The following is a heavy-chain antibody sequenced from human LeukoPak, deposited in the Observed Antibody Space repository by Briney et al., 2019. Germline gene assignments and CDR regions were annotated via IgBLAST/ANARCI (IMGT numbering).Heavy chain of an antibody. V-gene: IGHV4-34*01. Sequence: SSETLSLTCAVYGGSFSKHQWSWIRQPPGKGLEWIGEINDGGSTNYNPSPKSRVTISVDTSKNQFSLRLSSVTAADTAVYYCARRYFDWLLYNGGYYHYYYGMDVWGQGTTVTVSS. D-gene: IGHD3-9*01. CDR3: ARRYFDWLLYNGGYYHYYYGMDV. CDR1: GGSFSKHQ. CDR2: INDGGST. J-gene: IGHJ6*02.